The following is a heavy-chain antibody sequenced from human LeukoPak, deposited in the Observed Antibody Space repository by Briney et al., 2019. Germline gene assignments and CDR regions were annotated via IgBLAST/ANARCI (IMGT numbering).Heavy chain of an antibody. CDR2: INHSGST. D-gene: IGHD3-3*01. CDR1: GGSFSGYY. CDR3: ARGGLWSGFRNTLYYMDV. Sequence: PSETLSLTCAVYGGSFSGYYWSWIRQPPGKWLEWIGEINHSGSTNYNPPLKSRVTISVDTSKNQFSLKLSSVTAADTAVYYCARGGLWSGFRNTLYYMDVWGKGTTVTASS. J-gene: IGHJ6*03. V-gene: IGHV4-34*01.